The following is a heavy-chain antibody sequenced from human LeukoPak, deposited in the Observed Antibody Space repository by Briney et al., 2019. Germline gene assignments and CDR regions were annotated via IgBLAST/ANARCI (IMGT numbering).Heavy chain of an antibody. D-gene: IGHD2-2*01. CDR1: GFTFGDYA. Sequence: GGSLRLSCITSGFTFGDYAMNWVRQAPGKGLEWVGFIRNKLNGGTAEYAASVKGRFTISRDDSKSIAYLQMNSLTTEDTAVYYCTREGTPLVITWPAAPNFYYMDVWGKGTTVTVSS. V-gene: IGHV3-49*04. CDR3: TREGTPLVITWPAAPNFYYMDV. CDR2: IRNKLNGGTA. J-gene: IGHJ6*03.